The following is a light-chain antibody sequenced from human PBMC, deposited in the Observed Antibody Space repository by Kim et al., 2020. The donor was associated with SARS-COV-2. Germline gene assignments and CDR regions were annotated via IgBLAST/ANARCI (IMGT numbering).Light chain of an antibody. V-gene: IGLV3-9*01. CDR1: NIGGKH. CDR3: QVWDRRSEV. CDR2: KDR. Sequence: SSALTQPLSVSLSLGQTARITCGGNNIGGKHVHWYQQRPGQAPVLVIYKDRNRPSGIPERFSGSNSGNTATLTISRAQAGDEGDYYCQVWDRRSEVLGTGTTVPVL. J-gene: IGLJ1*01.